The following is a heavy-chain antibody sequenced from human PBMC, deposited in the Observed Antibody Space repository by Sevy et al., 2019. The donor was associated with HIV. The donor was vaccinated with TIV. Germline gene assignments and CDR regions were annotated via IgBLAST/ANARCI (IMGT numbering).Heavy chain of an antibody. CDR2: INPNSGGT. J-gene: IGHJ4*02. CDR3: ARVSYCGGDCYITYYFDY. V-gene: IGHV1-2*06. D-gene: IGHD2-21*01. CDR1: GYTFTGYY. Sequence: ASVKVSCKASGYTFTGYYMHWVRQAPGQGHEWMGRINPNSGGTNYSQKLQGRVTITRDTSISTAYMELSRLRSDDTAVYYCARVSYCGGDCYITYYFDYWGQGTLVTVSS.